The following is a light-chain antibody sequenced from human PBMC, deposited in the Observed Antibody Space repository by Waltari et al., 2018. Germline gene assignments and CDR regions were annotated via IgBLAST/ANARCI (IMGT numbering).Light chain of an antibody. CDR1: QSVSSY. CDR3: QQRTDWRSVT. Sequence: EIVLTQSPATLSLSPGERATLSCRASQSVSSYLAWYQQKLGQAPRLLIYAASNGATGIPARFSGSGSGTDFTLTISSLEPEDFAVYYCQQRTDWRSVTFGGGTKVEIK. J-gene: IGKJ4*01. CDR2: AAS. V-gene: IGKV3-11*01.